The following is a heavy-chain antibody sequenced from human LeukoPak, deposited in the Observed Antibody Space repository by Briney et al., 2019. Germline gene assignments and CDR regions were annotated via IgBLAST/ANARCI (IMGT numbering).Heavy chain of an antibody. D-gene: IGHD5-24*01. CDR3: ARLYLPATRLDY. V-gene: IGHV4-38-2*02. CDR1: GYSIGSGYY. J-gene: IGHJ4*02. CDR2: IYHSGRT. Sequence: PSETLSLTCTVSGYSIGSGYYWGWIRQPPGKGLEWIGSIYHSGRTFYNPSLKSRVTISVDTSKNQFSLKLTSVTAADTAVYYCARLYLPATRLDYWGQGTLVTVSS.